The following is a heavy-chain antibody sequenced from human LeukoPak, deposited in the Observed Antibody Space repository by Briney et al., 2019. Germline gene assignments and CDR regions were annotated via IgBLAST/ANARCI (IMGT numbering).Heavy chain of an antibody. D-gene: IGHD3-10*01. Sequence: AGGSLRLSCAASGFTFSSYGMHWVHQAPGKGLEWVAFIRYDGSNKYYADSVKGRFTISRDNSKNTLYLQMNSLRAEDTAVYYCAKDDYYGSGSIPWGYYYGMDVWGQGTTVTVSS. CDR3: AKDDYYGSGSIPWGYYYGMDV. J-gene: IGHJ6*02. CDR2: IRYDGSNK. V-gene: IGHV3-30*02. CDR1: GFTFSSYG.